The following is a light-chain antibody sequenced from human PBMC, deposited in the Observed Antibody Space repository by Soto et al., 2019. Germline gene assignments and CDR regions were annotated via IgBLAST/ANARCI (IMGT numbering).Light chain of an antibody. CDR3: GTWDTSLSAGV. CDR1: SSNIENNP. CDR2: DDN. Sequence: QSVLTQPPSVSAAPGQKVIISCSGSSSNIENNPISWYQQFPGTVPKLLIHDDNKRSSGIPDRFSGSKSGTSATLGITGLQTGDEADYYCGTWDTSLSAGVFGRGTKLTVL. V-gene: IGLV1-51*01. J-gene: IGLJ2*01.